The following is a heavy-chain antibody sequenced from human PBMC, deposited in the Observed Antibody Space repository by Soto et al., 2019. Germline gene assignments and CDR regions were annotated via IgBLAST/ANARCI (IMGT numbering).Heavy chain of an antibody. CDR3: ASSGSYWGIDY. CDR1: GYTFTSYG. J-gene: IGHJ4*02. V-gene: IGHV1-18*01. D-gene: IGHD1-26*01. CDR2: ISPYNGNT. Sequence: GASVKVSCKASGYTFTSYGISWVRQAPGQGLEWMGWISPYNGNTNYAQKLQGRVTMTTDTSTSTAYMELRSLRSEDTAVYYCASSGSYWGIDYWGQGTLVTVSS.